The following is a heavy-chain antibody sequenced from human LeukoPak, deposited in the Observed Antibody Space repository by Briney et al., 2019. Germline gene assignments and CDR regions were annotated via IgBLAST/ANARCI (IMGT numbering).Heavy chain of an antibody. CDR2: ISSAGGTT. CDR1: GFTFRDYP. D-gene: IGHD5-12*01. Sequence: GGSLRLSCSASGFTFRDYPIHWIRQAPGEGLQYVSAISSAGGTTYYADSVRGRFTISRDNSKNALYLQMSSLRAEDTALYYCVKVGDSGYGEYYQHWGQGTLVTVSS. J-gene: IGHJ1*01. CDR3: VKVGDSGYGEYYQH. V-gene: IGHV3-64D*06.